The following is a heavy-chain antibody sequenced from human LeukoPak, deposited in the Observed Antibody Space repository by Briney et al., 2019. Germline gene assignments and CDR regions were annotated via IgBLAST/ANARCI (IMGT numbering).Heavy chain of an antibody. CDR2: INHSGST. Sequence: SETLSLTCAVYGGSCSGYYWSWIRQSPGKGLEWIGEINHSGSTKYNPSLKSRVTISVDTSKNQFSLKLSSVTAADTAVYYCARGRVTMVRGAHGTQGYYMDVWGKGTTVTVSS. D-gene: IGHD3-10*01. J-gene: IGHJ6*03. CDR3: ARGRVTMVRGAHGTQGYYMDV. V-gene: IGHV4-34*01. CDR1: GGSCSGYY.